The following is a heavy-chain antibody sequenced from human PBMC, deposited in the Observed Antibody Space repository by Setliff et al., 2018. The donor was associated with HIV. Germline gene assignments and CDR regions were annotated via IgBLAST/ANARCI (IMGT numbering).Heavy chain of an antibody. CDR2: IRTSGST. CDR3: VRELTVDGDMVTRWFDP. D-gene: IGHD5-18*01. CDR1: GDSINSGSYY. Sequence: PSETLSLTCTVSGDSINSGSYYWSWIRQPAGKGLEWIGRIRTSGSTNYNPSLKSRVTMSLDTSKNNFSLKLRSVTAEDTAVYYCVRELTVDGDMVTRWFDPWGQGTLGTVAS. J-gene: IGHJ5*02. V-gene: IGHV4-61*02.